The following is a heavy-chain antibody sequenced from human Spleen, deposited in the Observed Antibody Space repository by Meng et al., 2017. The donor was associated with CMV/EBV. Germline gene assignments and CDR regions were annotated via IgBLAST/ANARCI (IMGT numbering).Heavy chain of an antibody. CDR1: GFNFTHSA. V-gene: IGHV7-4-1*02. J-gene: IGHJ4*02. CDR3: ARGVSGINREVIERPY. D-gene: IGHD3-10*01. CDR2: VHPKAWNP. Sequence: SGFNFTHSALDWVPPGPGPRLEWGGWVHPKAWNPTFSPGFPGRFVFSLGPSVSPAYLQISRLKAGDTAVYYCARGVSGINREVIERPYWGQGTLVTVSS.